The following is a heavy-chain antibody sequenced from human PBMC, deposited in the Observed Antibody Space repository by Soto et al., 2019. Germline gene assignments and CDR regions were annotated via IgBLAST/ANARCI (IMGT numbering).Heavy chain of an antibody. Sequence: PGGSLRLSCVVSGDSFDTYVINWVRQAPGKGLEWVSAVTGSGVTTWYAESIKGRFTISRDNSKNTVFLQMNSLTAEDTALYYCTKSQSGSYFAAFDIWGQGTMVTVS. CDR3: TKSQSGSYFAAFDI. CDR1: GDSFDTYV. D-gene: IGHD1-26*01. CDR2: VTGSGVTT. V-gene: IGHV3-23*01. J-gene: IGHJ3*02.